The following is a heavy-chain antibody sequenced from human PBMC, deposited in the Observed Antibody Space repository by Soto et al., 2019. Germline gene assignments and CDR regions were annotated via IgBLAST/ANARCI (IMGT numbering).Heavy chain of an antibody. CDR2: ISSSSSYI. CDR3: ARDSAVAATLSPANFDY. V-gene: IGHV3-21*01. D-gene: IGHD2-15*01. Sequence: GGSLRLSCAASGFTFSSYSMNWVRQAPGKGLEWVSSISSSSSYIYYADSVKGRFTISRDNAKNSLYLQMNSLRAEDTAVYYCARDSAVAATLSPANFDYWGQGTLVTVSS. J-gene: IGHJ4*02. CDR1: GFTFSSYS.